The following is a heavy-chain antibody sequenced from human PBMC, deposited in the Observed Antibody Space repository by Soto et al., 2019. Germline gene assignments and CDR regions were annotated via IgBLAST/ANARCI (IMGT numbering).Heavy chain of an antibody. CDR3: ARQIYDSDTGPNFQYYFDS. CDR2: IDPSDSDT. V-gene: IGHV5-51*01. J-gene: IGHJ4*02. CDR1: DYGFAVYW. Sequence: GESLKISCKGSDYGFAVYWIAWVRQMPGKGLEWMGSIDPSDSDTRYSPSFRGHVTISATKSITTAYLQWSSLRASDTAMYYCARQIYDSDTGPNFQYYFDSWGQGTPVTVSS. D-gene: IGHD3-22*01.